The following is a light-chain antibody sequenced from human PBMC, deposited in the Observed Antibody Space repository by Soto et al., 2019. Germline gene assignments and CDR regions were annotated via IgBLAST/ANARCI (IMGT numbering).Light chain of an antibody. J-gene: IGKJ5*01. CDR3: QQYDNSPIT. Sequence: EKVMTQSPAILSVSPGERATLSCRASQSVSSSYLAWYQQKPGQAPRLLIYGASSRATGIPDRFSGSGSGTDFTLTISRLEPEDFAVYYCQQYDNSPITFGQGTRLEI. CDR2: GAS. V-gene: IGKV3-20*01. CDR1: QSVSSSY.